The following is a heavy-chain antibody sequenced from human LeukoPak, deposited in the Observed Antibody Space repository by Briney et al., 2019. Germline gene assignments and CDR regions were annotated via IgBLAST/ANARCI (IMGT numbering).Heavy chain of an antibody. V-gene: IGHV1-2*02. Sequence: GASVKVSCKASGYSFSGHYMHWVRQAPGQGLEWMGWINPNSGDTKYAQKFQGRVTMTRDTSINTAYMELSSLISDDTAVYYCASVTYSSLSPFDYWGQGTLVTVSS. CDR1: GYSFSGHY. D-gene: IGHD6-19*01. CDR2: INPNSGDT. J-gene: IGHJ4*02. CDR3: ASVTYSSLSPFDY.